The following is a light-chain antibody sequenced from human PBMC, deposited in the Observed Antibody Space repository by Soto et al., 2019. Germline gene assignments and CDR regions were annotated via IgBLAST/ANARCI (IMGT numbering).Light chain of an antibody. CDR2: DDN. Sequence: QSVLTQPPSASGAPGQSVTITCSGSNSNIGSNYVSWYQQLPGTAPKLLIYDDNKRPSGIPDRFSGSKSGTSATLGITGFQTGDEADYYCGSWDSSLSAYVFGTGTKVTVL. V-gene: IGLV1-51*01. CDR3: GSWDSSLSAYV. CDR1: NSNIGSNY. J-gene: IGLJ1*01.